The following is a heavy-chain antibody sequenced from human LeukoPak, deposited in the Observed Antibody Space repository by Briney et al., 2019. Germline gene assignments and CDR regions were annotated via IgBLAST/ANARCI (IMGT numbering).Heavy chain of an antibody. Sequence: ASVKVSCKASGYTFTGYYMHWVRQAPGQGLEWMGWINPSSGGTNYAQKFQGRVTMTRDTSISTAYMELSRLRSDGTAVYYCARPRRGYSGYGDWGQGTLVTVSS. CDR2: INPSSGGT. CDR3: ARPRRGYSGYGD. CDR1: GYTFTGYY. D-gene: IGHD5-12*01. V-gene: IGHV1-2*02. J-gene: IGHJ4*02.